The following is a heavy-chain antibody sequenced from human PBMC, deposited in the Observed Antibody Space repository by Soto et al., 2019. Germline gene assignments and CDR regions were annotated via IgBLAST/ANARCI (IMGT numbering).Heavy chain of an antibody. CDR1: GYTFTSYD. CDR2: MNPNSGNT. D-gene: IGHD4-4*01. V-gene: IGHV1-8*01. Sequence: VASVKVSCKASGYTFTSYDINWVRQATGQGLEWMGWMNPNSGNTGYAQKFQGRVTMTRNTSISTAYMELSSLRSEDTAVYYCARGTTVTNIYFYYYGMDVWGQGTTVTVSS. CDR3: ARGTTVTNIYFYYYGMDV. J-gene: IGHJ6*02.